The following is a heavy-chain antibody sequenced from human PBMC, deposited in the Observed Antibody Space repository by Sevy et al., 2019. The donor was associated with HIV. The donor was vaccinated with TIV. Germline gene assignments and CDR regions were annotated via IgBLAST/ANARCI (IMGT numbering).Heavy chain of an antibody. J-gene: IGHJ4*02. CDR3: VREGCTKPHDY. D-gene: IGHD2-8*01. V-gene: IGHV3-23*01. CDR2: FSFGCGEI. Sequence: GGSLRVSCAASGFTFSKYSMSWVRQPPGKGLEWVSTFSFGCGEINYADSVKGRFTISRDNSKSSVYLQMNNLRPEDTAVYYCVREGCTKPHDYWGQGTLVTVSS. CDR1: GFTFSKYS.